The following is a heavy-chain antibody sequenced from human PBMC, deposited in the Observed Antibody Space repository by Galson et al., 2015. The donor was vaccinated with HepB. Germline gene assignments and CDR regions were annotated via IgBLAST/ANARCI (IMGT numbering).Heavy chain of an antibody. J-gene: IGHJ4*02. CDR2: INPNSGGT. Sequence: SVKVSCKASGYTFTGYYMHWVRQAPGQGLEWMGWINPNSGGTNYAQKFQGWVTMTRDTSISTAYMELSRLRSDDTAVYYCARGRPGRSGWYSTGWDYFDYWGQGTLVTVSS. V-gene: IGHV1-2*04. CDR3: ARGRPGRSGWYSTGWDYFDY. CDR1: GYTFTGYY. D-gene: IGHD6-19*01.